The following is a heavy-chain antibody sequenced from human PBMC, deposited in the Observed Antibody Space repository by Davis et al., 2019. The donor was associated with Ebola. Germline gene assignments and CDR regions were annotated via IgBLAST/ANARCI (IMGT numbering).Heavy chain of an antibody. J-gene: IGHJ4*02. CDR3: ARGTTPGSGSPG. D-gene: IGHD6-19*01. CDR1: GFTFSNAW. CDR2: ISSSSSYI. V-gene: IGHV3-21*01. Sequence: GGSLRLSCAASGFTFSNAWMSWVRQAPGKGLEWVSSISSSSSYIYYADSVKGRFTISRDNAKNSLYLQMNSLRAEDTAVYYCARGTTPGSGSPGWGQGTLVTVSS.